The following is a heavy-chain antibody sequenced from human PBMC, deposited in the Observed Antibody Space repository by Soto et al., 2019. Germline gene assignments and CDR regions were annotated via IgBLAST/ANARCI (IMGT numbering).Heavy chain of an antibody. D-gene: IGHD3-22*01. J-gene: IGHJ4*02. Sequence: QVQLVESGGGVVQPGRSLRLSCAASGFTFSSYGMHWVRQAPGKGLEWVAVIWYDGSNKYYADSVKGRFTISRDNSKNTLYLQMNSLRAEDTAVYYCARDYGSSGYPRYYFDYWGQGTLVTVSS. CDR1: GFTFSSYG. CDR3: ARDYGSSGYPRYYFDY. CDR2: IWYDGSNK. V-gene: IGHV3-33*01.